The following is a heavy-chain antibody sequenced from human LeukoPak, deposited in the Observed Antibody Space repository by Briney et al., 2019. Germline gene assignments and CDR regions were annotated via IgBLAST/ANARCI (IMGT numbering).Heavy chain of an antibody. CDR1: GFTFSSYA. Sequence: PGGSLRLSCAASGFTFSSYAMHWVRQAPGKGLEWVAVISYDGSNKYYADSVKGRFTISRDNSKNTLYLQMNSLRAEDTTVYYCARDPEWGNWNREYYFDYWGQGTLVTVSS. D-gene: IGHD1-1*01. CDR2: ISYDGSNK. J-gene: IGHJ4*02. V-gene: IGHV3-30-3*01. CDR3: ARDPEWGNWNREYYFDY.